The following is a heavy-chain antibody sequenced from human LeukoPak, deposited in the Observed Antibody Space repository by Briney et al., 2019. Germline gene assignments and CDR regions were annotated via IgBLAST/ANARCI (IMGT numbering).Heavy chain of an antibody. J-gene: IGHJ5*02. CDR2: IYTSGST. CDR1: GGSISSGSYY. Sequence: PSQTLSLTCTVSGGSISSGSYYWSWIRQPAGKGLEWIGRIYTSGSTNYNPSLKSRVTISVDTSKNQFSLKLSSVTAADTAVYYCARGISYGSGRNWFDPWGQGTLVTVSS. CDR3: ARGISYGSGRNWFDP. D-gene: IGHD3-10*01. V-gene: IGHV4-61*02.